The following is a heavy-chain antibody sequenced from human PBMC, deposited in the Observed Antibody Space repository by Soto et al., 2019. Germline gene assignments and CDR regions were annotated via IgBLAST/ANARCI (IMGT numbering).Heavy chain of an antibody. V-gene: IGHV3-72*01. J-gene: IGHJ4*02. D-gene: IGHD6-13*01. CDR1: GFTFSDHY. CDR2: IRKKAYGFTT. CDR3: ATSRPSSTCSGFAY. Sequence: EVQLVESGGGLVQPGGSLRLSCAASGFTFSDHYMDWVRQAPGKGLQWVGRIRKKAYGFTTVYAASVKDRFTISRDESRSSVQLQIHSPRTEDTAVYYCATSRPSSTCSGFAYWGQGTLVTVSS.